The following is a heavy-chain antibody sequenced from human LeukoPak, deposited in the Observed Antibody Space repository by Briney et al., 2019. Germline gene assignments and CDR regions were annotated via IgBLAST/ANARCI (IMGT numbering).Heavy chain of an antibody. Sequence: SETLSLTCTVSVGSISSHYWRWIRQPRWKGLEWIGYIYYSGSTNYNPSLKSRVTISVDTSKNQFSLKLSSVTAADTAVYYCARDNWNYGSSMDVWGQGTTVTVSS. CDR2: IYYSGST. CDR3: ARDNWNYGSSMDV. V-gene: IGHV4-59*11. J-gene: IGHJ6*02. D-gene: IGHD1-7*01. CDR1: VGSISSHY.